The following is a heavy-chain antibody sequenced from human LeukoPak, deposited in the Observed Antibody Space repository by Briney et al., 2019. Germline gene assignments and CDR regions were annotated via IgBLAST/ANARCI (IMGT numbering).Heavy chain of an antibody. V-gene: IGHV1-46*01. J-gene: IGHJ5*02. D-gene: IGHD2-8*01. CDR1: GCTFTSYY. CDR2: INPSGGTT. Sequence: ASVKVSCKASGCTFTSYYMHWVRQAPGQGLEWMGIINPSGGTTTYAQKFQGRVTMTRDTSTGTVYMELSSLRSEDTAVYYCARSDGNWFDPWGQGTLVTVSS. CDR3: ARSDGNWFDP.